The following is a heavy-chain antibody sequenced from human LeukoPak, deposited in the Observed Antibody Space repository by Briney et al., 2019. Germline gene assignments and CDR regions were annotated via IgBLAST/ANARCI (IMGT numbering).Heavy chain of an antibody. D-gene: IGHD3-22*01. J-gene: IGHJ4*02. V-gene: IGHV3-23*01. CDR3: AKRGVVIRVILVGFHKEAYYFDS. CDR2: ISGSGGGT. CDR1: GITLSNYG. Sequence: GSLRLSSAVSGITLSNYGMSWVRQAPGKGLEWVAGISGSGGGTYYADSVKGRFTISRDNPKNTLYLQMNSLRAEDTAVYFCAKRGVVIRVILVGFHKEAYYFDSWGQGALVTVSS.